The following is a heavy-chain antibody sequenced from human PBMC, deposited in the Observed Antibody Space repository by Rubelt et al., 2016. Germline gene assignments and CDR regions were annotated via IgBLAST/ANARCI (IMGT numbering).Heavy chain of an antibody. CDR3: VTEGISSSRSGSTAFDY. CDR1: GFSFSSYG. CDR2: ITYDGGKK. J-gene: IGHJ4*02. V-gene: IGHV3-30*03. Sequence: VQLVESGGGLVQPGGSLRLSCAASGFSFSSYGMHWVRQAPGKGLEWVAIITYDGGKKFYADSVKGRFTISRDNSKNTLYLQMKSLRAEDTAVYYWVTEGISSSRSGSTAFDYWGQGTLVTVSS. D-gene: IGHD2-2*01.